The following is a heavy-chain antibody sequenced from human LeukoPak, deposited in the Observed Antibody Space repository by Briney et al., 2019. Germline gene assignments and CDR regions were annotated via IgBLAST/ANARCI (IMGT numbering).Heavy chain of an antibody. V-gene: IGHV3-23*01. Sequence: GGSLRLSCAASGFTFSSYAMSWVRQAPGKGLEWVSAISGSGGSTYYADSVKGRFTISRDNSKNTLYLQMNSLRAEDTAVYYCAKEVQLRYYCSGSYHGMDVWGQGTTVTVSS. CDR3: AKEVQLRYYCSGSYHGMDV. J-gene: IGHJ6*02. D-gene: IGHD3-10*01. CDR1: GFTFSSYA. CDR2: ISGSGGST.